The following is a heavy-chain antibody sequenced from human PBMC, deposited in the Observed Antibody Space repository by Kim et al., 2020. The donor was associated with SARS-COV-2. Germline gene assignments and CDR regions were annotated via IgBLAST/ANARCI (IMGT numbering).Heavy chain of an antibody. CDR2: INAGNGNT. CDR3: ARAVVVPAAILNYGMDV. J-gene: IGHJ6*02. V-gene: IGHV1-3*01. D-gene: IGHD2-2*02. CDR1: GYTFTSYA. Sequence: ASVKVSCKASGYTFTSYAMHWVRQAPGQRLEWMGWINAGNGNTKYSQKFQGRVTITRDTSASTAYMELSSLRSEDTAVYYCARAVVVPAAILNYGMDVWGQGTTVTVSS.